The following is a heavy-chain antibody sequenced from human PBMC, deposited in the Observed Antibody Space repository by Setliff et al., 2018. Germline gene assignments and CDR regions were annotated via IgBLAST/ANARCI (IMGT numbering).Heavy chain of an antibody. CDR3: ARHPHYDSSGYRDY. V-gene: IGHV4-61*02. CDR1: GGSISSGSYY. D-gene: IGHD3-22*01. J-gene: IGHJ4*02. Sequence: KPSETLSLTCTVSGGSISSGSYYWSWIRQPAGKGLEWIGRIYTSGSTSYNPSLKSRVTISVDTSKNQFSLKLSSVTAADTAVYYCARHPHYDSSGYRDYWGQGTLVTVSS. CDR2: IYTSGST.